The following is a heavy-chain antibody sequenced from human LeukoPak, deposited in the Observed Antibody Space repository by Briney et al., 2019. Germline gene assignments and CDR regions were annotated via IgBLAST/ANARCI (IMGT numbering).Heavy chain of an antibody. V-gene: IGHV4-59*01. CDR2: VYSYETT. CDR1: GGSIGNYY. CDR3: ARTPTF. Sequence: PSETLSLTCTVSGGSIGNYYWSWIRQPPGNGLEWTGYVYSYETTKYNPSLKSRVTISVDTSNNQFSLNLTSVTAADTAVYYCARTPTFWGQGILVTVSS. J-gene: IGHJ4*02.